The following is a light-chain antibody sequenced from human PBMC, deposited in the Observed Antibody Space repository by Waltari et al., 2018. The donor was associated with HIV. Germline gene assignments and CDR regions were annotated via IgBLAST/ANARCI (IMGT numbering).Light chain of an antibody. CDR1: SSNIGSNY. CDR3: AAWDDTLSGRV. J-gene: IGLJ3*02. CDR2: GNN. Sequence: VTISCSGSSSNIGSNYIYWYQQLPGTAPKLLNYGNNQRPSGVPDRFSGSKSGTSASLAISGLRSEDEADYYCAAWDDTLSGRVFGGGTKLTVL. V-gene: IGLV1-47*01.